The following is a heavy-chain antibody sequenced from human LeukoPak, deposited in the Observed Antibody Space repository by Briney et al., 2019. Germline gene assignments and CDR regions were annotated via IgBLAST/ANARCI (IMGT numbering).Heavy chain of an antibody. V-gene: IGHV3-53*01. CDR3: ARAPGGYSGYCDY. Sequence: GGSLRLSCTASGFTVSTNYMNWVRQAPGKGLEWVSLMYAGGNTYYADSVEGRFTISRDTSKNTLYLQMNSLRVEDTAVYYCARAPGGYSGYCDYWGQGTLVTVSS. CDR2: MYAGGNT. D-gene: IGHD5-12*01. CDR1: GFTVSTNY. J-gene: IGHJ4*02.